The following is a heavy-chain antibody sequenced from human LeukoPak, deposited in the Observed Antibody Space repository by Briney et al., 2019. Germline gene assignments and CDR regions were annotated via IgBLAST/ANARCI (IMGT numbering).Heavy chain of an antibody. Sequence: QTGGSLRLSCAASGFTFSSYAMHWVRQAPGKGLEWVAVISYDGSNKYYADSMKGRFTISRDNSKNTLYLQMNSLRAEDTAVYYCARDGMATRYYYGMDVWGQGTTVTVSS. CDR3: ARDGMATRYYYGMDV. V-gene: IGHV3-30-3*01. CDR2: ISYDGSNK. D-gene: IGHD1-14*01. J-gene: IGHJ6*02. CDR1: GFTFSSYA.